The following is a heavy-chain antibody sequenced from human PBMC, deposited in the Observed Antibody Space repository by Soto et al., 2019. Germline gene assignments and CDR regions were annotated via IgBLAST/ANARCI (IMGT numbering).Heavy chain of an antibody. CDR3: ARRPPSYDIVVAQGAFDI. V-gene: IGHV5-51*01. D-gene: IGHD2-15*01. J-gene: IGHJ3*02. CDR1: GYSFTSYW. Sequence: PGESLKISCKGSGYSFTSYWIGWVRQMPGKGLEWMGIIYPGDSDTRYSPSFQGQVTISADKSISTAYLQWSSLKASDTAMYYCARRPPSYDIVVAQGAFDIWGQRTMVTVSS. CDR2: IYPGDSDT.